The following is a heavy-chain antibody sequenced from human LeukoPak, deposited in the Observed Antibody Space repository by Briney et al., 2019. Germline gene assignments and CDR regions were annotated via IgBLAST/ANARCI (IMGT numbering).Heavy chain of an antibody. V-gene: IGHV2-5*02. CDR3: ARRSIAEAGFGFDP. CDR2: IYWDDDK. Sequence: SGPTLVKPTQTLTLTCTFSGFSLSTSGVGVGWIRQPPGKALEWLALIYWDDDKRYSPSLKSRLTITKDTSKNQVVLTMTNMDPVDTATYYCARRSIAEAGFGFDPWGQGTLVTVSS. D-gene: IGHD6-13*01. J-gene: IGHJ5*02. CDR1: GFSLSTSGVG.